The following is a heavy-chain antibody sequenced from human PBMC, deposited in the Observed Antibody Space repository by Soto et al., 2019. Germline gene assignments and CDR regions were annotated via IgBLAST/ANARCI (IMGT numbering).Heavy chain of an antibody. CDR2: IIPIFGTA. J-gene: IGHJ5*02. V-gene: IGHV1-69*13. Sequence: SVKVSCKASGGTFSSYAISWVRQAPGQGLEWMGGIIPIFGTANYAQKFQGRVTITADESTSAAYMELSSLRSEDTAVYYCARDDYDFWSGHKYNWFDPWGQGTLVTVSS. D-gene: IGHD3-3*01. CDR3: ARDDYDFWSGHKYNWFDP. CDR1: GGTFSSYA.